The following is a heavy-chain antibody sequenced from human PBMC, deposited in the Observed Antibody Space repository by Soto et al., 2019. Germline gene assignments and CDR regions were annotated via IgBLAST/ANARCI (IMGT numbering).Heavy chain of an antibody. CDR1: GLNFDDFA. D-gene: IGHD3-3*01. Sequence: GGSLRLSCVGTGLNFDDFAMHWVRQAPGKGLEWVSGITWNSRVLAYADSVKGRFTISRDDARNSLYLQMDSLRDEDTALYYCAKGRYDFWSPYYFDSWGQGTLVTVSS. V-gene: IGHV3-9*01. J-gene: IGHJ4*02. CDR3: AKGRYDFWSPYYFDS. CDR2: ITWNSRVL.